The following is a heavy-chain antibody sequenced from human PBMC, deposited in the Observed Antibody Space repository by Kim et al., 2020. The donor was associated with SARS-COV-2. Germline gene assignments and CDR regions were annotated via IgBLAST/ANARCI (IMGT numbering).Heavy chain of an antibody. D-gene: IGHD3-16*01. V-gene: IGHV3-9*01. CDR2: I. J-gene: IGHJ6*02. CDR3: VKDTTPGGADV. Sequence: IDYEESARGRFTLSRDSAKNSLYLQMNSLKPEDPALYYCVKDTTPGGADVWGQGTTVTVSS.